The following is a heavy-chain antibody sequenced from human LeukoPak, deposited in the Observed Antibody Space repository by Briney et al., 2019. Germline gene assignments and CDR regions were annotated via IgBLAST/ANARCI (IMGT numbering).Heavy chain of an antibody. CDR2: ISGSGGST. V-gene: IGHV3-23*01. Sequence: PGGSLRLSCAASGFTFSSYAMSWVRQAPGKGLEWVSAISGSGGSTYYADSVKGRFTISRDNSKNTLYLQMNSLRAEDTAVYYCAKDRVWRAVAGTAFDYWGQGTLVTVSS. J-gene: IGHJ4*02. CDR1: GFTFSSYA. D-gene: IGHD6-19*01. CDR3: AKDRVWRAVAGTAFDY.